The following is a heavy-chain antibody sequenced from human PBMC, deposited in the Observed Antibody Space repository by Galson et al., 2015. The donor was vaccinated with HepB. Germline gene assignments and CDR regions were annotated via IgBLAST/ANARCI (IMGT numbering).Heavy chain of an antibody. CDR2: IYPGDSDT. D-gene: IGHD6-13*01. V-gene: IGHV5-51*01. CDR3: ARQLAVPGTLVGYFDY. CDR1: GYSFTNYW. J-gene: IGHJ4*02. Sequence: QSGAEVEKPGESLKISCKGSGYSFTNYWIGWVRQMPGKGLEWIGVIYPGDSDTRYSPSFQGQVTISADKSISTAYLQWSSLKASDTAMYHCARQLAVPGTLVGYFDYWGQGTLVTVSS.